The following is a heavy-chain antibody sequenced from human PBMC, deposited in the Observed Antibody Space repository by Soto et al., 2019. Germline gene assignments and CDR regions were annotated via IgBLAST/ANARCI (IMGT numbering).Heavy chain of an antibody. CDR2: IYYSGST. J-gene: IGHJ4*02. Sequence: PSETLSLTCTVSGGSISSSSYYWGWIRQPTGKGLEWIGSIYYSGSTYYNPSLKRRVTISVDTSKNQFSLKLFSVTAAYTALYYCARLSDYDSSGYYLDYWGQGTLVTVSS. CDR1: GGSISSSSYY. D-gene: IGHD3-22*01. V-gene: IGHV4-39*01. CDR3: ARLSDYDSSGYYLDY.